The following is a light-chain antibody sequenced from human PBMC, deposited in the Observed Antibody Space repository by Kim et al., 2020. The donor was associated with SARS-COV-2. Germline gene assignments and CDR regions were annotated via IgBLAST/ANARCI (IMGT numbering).Light chain of an antibody. CDR3: QGWDSSSDHVV. J-gene: IGLJ2*01. Sequence: SYELTQPPSVSVAPGKTARITCGGNNIGSKSVHWYQQKPGQAPVLLIYYDSDRPSGIPERFSGSNSGNTATLTISRVEAGDEADYYCQGWDSSSDHVVFG. CDR2: YDS. V-gene: IGLV3-21*04. CDR1: NIGSKS.